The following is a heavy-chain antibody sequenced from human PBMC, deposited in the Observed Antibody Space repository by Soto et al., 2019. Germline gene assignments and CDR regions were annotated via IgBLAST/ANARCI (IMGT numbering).Heavy chain of an antibody. CDR3: ARDFDD. CDR1: GFTFSSYA. Sequence: QVQLVESGGGVVQPGRSLRLSCAASGFTFSSYAMHWVRQAPGKGLEWVAVISYDGSNKYYADSLKGRFTISGDNSKNTLYLQMNSPRAGDTAVYYCARDFDDWGQGTLVTVSS. CDR2: ISYDGSNK. V-gene: IGHV3-30-3*01. J-gene: IGHJ4*02.